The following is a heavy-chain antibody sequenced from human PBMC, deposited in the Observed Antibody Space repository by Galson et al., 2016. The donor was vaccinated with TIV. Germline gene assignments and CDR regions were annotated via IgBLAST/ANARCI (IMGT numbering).Heavy chain of an antibody. Sequence: QSGAEVKKTGESLKISCKGSGYTFTTYWIAWVRQMPGKGLEWMGIIYGGDSDTRYSPSFQGQVTMSADKFLSTAYLQWNSLQASDTAIYYCARHSYDYYDNTGPTGGFDYWGQGTRVTVSS. CDR2: IYGGDSDT. D-gene: IGHD3-22*01. CDR3: ARHSYDYYDNTGPTGGFDY. CDR1: GYTFTTYW. J-gene: IGHJ4*02. V-gene: IGHV5-51*01.